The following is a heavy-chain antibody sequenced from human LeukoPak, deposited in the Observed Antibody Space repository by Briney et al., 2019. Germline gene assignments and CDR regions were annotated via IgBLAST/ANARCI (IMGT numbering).Heavy chain of an antibody. Sequence: PGGSLRLSCAASGFTVSSNYMSWVRQAPGKGLEWVSTNSGSGGSTYYADSVKGRFTISRDNSKNTLFLQMHSLRAEDTAVYYCAALPTGYQNFDYWGQGTLVTVSS. D-gene: IGHD3-9*01. J-gene: IGHJ4*02. CDR3: AALPTGYQNFDY. CDR2: NSGSGGST. CDR1: GFTVSSNY. V-gene: IGHV3-23*01.